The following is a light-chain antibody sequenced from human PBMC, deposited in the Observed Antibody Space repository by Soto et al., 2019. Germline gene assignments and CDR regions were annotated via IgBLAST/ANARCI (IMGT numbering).Light chain of an antibody. Sequence: QAVVTQEPSLTVSPGGTVTLTCGSSTGAVTSGHYPYWFQQKPGQPPRTLIYDTSNKHSWTPARLSGSLLGGKAALTLSGAQPEDEAEYYCLLSYSGARVFGGGTKVTVL. CDR1: TGAVTSGHY. CDR3: LLSYSGARV. CDR2: DTS. J-gene: IGLJ3*02. V-gene: IGLV7-46*01.